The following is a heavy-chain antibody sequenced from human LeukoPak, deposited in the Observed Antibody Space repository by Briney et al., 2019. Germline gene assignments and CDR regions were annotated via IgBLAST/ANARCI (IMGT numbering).Heavy chain of an antibody. Sequence: SETLSLTCTVSGGSISSYYWSWIRQPPGKGLEWIGYIYYSGSTNYNPSLKSRVTISVDTSKNQFSLKLSSVTAADTAVYYCARDQDYGDYSNWFDPWGQGTLVIVSS. CDR2: IYYSGST. CDR1: GGSISSYY. D-gene: IGHD4-17*01. V-gene: IGHV4-59*01. CDR3: ARDQDYGDYSNWFDP. J-gene: IGHJ5*02.